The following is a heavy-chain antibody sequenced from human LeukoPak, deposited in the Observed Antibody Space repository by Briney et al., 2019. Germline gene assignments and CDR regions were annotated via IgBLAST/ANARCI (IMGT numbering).Heavy chain of an antibody. CDR3: ASRKLGNDY. CDR2: ISTIEST. J-gene: IGHJ4*02. CDR1: GGSISSHY. V-gene: IGHV4-4*07. D-gene: IGHD7-27*01. Sequence: PSETLSLTCTVSGGSISSHYWSWIRQPAGRGLEWIGRISTIESTNYNPSLKSRVTMSVDTSKNKLSLKLSSVTAADTAVYYCASRKLGNDYWGQGTLVTVSS.